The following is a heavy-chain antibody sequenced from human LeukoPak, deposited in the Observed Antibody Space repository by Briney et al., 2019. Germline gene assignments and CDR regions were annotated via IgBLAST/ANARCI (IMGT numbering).Heavy chain of an antibody. CDR1: GYTFTSYG. D-gene: IGHD3-10*01. V-gene: IGHV1-18*01. CDR2: ISAYNGNT. CDR3: ARAQFMVRGVISDFDY. Sequence: ASVKVSCKASGYTFTSYGISWVRQAPGQGLEWMGWISAYNGNTNYAQKLQGRVTMTTDTSTSTAYLELRSLRSEDTAVYYCARAQFMVRGVISDFDYWGQGTLVTVSS. J-gene: IGHJ4*02.